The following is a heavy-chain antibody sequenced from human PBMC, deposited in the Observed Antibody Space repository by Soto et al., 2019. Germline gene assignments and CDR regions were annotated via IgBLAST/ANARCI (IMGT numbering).Heavy chain of an antibody. CDR3: ARETSGGFWSGNHYYMDV. Sequence: ASVKVSCKVSGYTLTGLSMLWVRQAPGKGLEWMGGFDPEDGETIYAQKFQGRVTMTEDTSTDTAYMELSSLRSEDTAVYYCARETSGGFWSGNHYYMDVWGKGTTVTVSS. CDR2: FDPEDGET. V-gene: IGHV1-24*01. J-gene: IGHJ6*03. CDR1: GYTLTGLS. D-gene: IGHD3-3*01.